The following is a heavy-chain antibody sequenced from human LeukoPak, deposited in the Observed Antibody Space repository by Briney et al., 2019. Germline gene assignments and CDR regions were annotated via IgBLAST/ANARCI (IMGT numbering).Heavy chain of an antibody. J-gene: IGHJ4*02. CDR2: IYYSGST. CDR3: ARVEVTSSWYSIDY. V-gene: IGHV4-59*01. D-gene: IGHD6-13*01. Sequence: SETLSLTCTVPGGSISSYYWSWIRQPPGKGLEWIGYIYYSGSTNYNPSLKSRVIISVDTSKNQFSLKLTSVTAADTAVYYCARVEVTSSWYSIDYWGQGILVTVSS. CDR1: GGSISSYY.